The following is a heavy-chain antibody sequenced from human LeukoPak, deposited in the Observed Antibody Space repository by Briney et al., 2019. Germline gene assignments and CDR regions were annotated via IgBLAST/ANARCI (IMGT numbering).Heavy chain of an antibody. CDR1: GYSFTSYW. J-gene: IGHJ4*02. V-gene: IGHV5-51*01. CDR3: ARQAATAYDYFDY. D-gene: IGHD1-1*01. CDR2: IYPADSNT. Sequence: GESLKISCKGSGYSFTSYWIGWVRQMPGKGLEWMGIIYPADSNTRYSPSFQGQVTISADKSISTAYLQWSSLKASDTAMYYCARQAATAYDYFDYWGQGTPVTVSS.